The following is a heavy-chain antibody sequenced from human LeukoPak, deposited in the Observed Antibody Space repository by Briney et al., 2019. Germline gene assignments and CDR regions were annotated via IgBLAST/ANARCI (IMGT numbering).Heavy chain of an antibody. D-gene: IGHD3-16*01. CDR1: GGSISSFF. CDR2: VHSSGST. V-gene: IGHV4-59*01. Sequence: SETLSLTCTVSGGSISSFFWSWIRQPPGKGLEWIGYVHSSGSTKYNPSLKSRLIISVDMSKNQFSLKLRSVSVADTAVYYCARGRCSWGPCQYYYYYYGMDVWGQGTTVTVSS. J-gene: IGHJ6*02. CDR3: ARGRCSWGPCQYYYYYYGMDV.